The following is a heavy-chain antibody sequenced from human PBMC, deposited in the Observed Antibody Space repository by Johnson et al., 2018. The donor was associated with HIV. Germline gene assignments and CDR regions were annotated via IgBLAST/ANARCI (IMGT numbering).Heavy chain of an antibody. D-gene: IGHD1-1*01. V-gene: IGHV3-20*04. CDR1: GFTFEDYG. J-gene: IGHJ3*02. Sequence: VQLVESGGGAVRPGGSLRLSCVVSGFTFEDYGMSWVRQAPGKGLEWVSVIYSGGSTYYADSVKGRFTISRDNAKNSLYLQMNSLRAEDTAVYYCTTGVFHAFDMWGQGTMVTVSS. CDR3: TTGVFHAFDM. CDR2: IYSGGST.